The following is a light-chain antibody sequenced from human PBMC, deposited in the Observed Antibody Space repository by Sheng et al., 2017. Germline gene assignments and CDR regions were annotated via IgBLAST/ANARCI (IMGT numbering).Light chain of an antibody. CDR1: KLGDKY. J-gene: IGLJ2*01. Sequence: SNELTQPPSVSVSPGQTASITCSGDKLGDKYACWYQQKSGHSPMLVIYQDSKRPSGIPERFSGSNSGNTATLTISGTQAMDEADFYCQAWDSSTVVFGGGTKLTVL. CDR3: QAWDSSTVV. CDR2: QDS. V-gene: IGLV3-1*01.